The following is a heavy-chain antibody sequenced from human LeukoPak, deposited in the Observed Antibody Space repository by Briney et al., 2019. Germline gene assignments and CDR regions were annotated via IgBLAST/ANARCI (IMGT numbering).Heavy chain of an antibody. CDR2: ISGSGGST. J-gene: IGHJ4*02. CDR3: ATTGYSSRNY. CDR1: GFTFSSYA. V-gene: IGHV3-23*01. D-gene: IGHD6-13*01. Sequence: GGSLRLSCAASGFTFSSYAMSWVRQAPGKGLEWVSAISGSGGSTYSADSVKGRFTISRDNSKNTLYLQMNSLRAEDTAVYYCATTGYSSRNYWGQGTLVTVSS.